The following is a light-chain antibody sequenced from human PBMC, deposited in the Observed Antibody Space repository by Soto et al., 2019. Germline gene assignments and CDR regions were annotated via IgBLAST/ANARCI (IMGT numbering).Light chain of an antibody. V-gene: IGLV2-14*01. Sequence: QSALTQPASVSGSPGQSITISCTGTSSDVGGYNYVSWYQQNPGKAPKLMIYDVSNRPSGVSNRFSGSKSGNTASLTISGLQAEDEAHYYCNSYTRSSSSTYVFGTGTKRTVL. CDR1: SSDVGGYNY. CDR2: DVS. J-gene: IGLJ1*01. CDR3: NSYTRSSSSTYV.